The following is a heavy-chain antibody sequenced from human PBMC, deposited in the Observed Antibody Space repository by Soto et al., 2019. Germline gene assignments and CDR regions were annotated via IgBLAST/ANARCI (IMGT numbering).Heavy chain of an antibody. J-gene: IGHJ4*02. CDR3: ARSPYCSSATCLHYFDY. Sequence: PGESLKISCHGSGYSFTSYWLNWVRQMPGKGLEWMGRIDPDDSYTTYSPSFQGHVTISADKSLNTAYLHWSSLEASDTAMYYCARSPYCSSATCLHYFDYWGQGTLVTVSS. CDR2: IDPDDSYT. D-gene: IGHD2-2*01. CDR1: GYSFTSYW. V-gene: IGHV5-10-1*01.